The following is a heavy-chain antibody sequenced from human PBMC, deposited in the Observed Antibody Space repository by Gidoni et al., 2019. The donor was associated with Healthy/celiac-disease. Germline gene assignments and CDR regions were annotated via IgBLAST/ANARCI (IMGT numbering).Heavy chain of an antibody. V-gene: IGHV3-21*01. CDR1: GFTFRSDS. CDR3: ARDGSMWGWVVLNFDY. J-gene: IGHJ4*02. CDR2: ISSSSSYI. D-gene: IGHD6-19*01. Sequence: EVQLVEYGGGRVKPGGSLRLSWAACGFTFRSDSMNWVRQAPGKGLGWVSSISSSSSYIYYADSLQGRFTISRDNAKNSLYLQMNSLRAEDTAVYYCARDGSMWGWVVLNFDYWGQGTLVTVSS.